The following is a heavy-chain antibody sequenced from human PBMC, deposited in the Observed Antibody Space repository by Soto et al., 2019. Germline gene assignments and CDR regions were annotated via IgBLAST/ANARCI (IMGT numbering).Heavy chain of an antibody. CDR1: ELAVPTDA. V-gene: IGHV3-23*01. Sequence: PGGCVGLCGAECELAVPTDAMSWVRPAPGKGLEWVSGTSASGSSTYYAGSVKGRFTISRDNSKNTLYLQMNSLRADDTAVYYCAKDLGASSSWFFFNSRGQGTPVTVSS. D-gene: IGHD6-13*01. CDR3: AKDLGASSSWFFFNS. CDR2: TSASGSST. J-gene: IGHJ4*02.